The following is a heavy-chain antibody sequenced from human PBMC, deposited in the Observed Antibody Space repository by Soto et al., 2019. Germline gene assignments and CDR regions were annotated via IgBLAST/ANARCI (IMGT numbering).Heavy chain of an antibody. CDR2: ISNSASII. V-gene: IGHV3-48*02. D-gene: IGHD2-2*01. J-gene: IGHJ3*02. CDR1: GFTFISYS. Sequence: EVQLVESGGNLVQPGGSLRLSCAASGFTFISYSMSWVRQAPGKGLEWVSYISNSASIIHDADSVKGRFTISRDNAKNSLSLQMNSLRDEDTAVYYCVRVYASNSFDIWGQGTVVTVSS. CDR3: VRVYASNSFDI.